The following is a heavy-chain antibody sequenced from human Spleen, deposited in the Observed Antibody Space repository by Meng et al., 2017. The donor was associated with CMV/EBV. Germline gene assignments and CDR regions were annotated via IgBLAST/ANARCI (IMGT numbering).Heavy chain of an antibody. CDR3: ARYHDSSGYYYRPFDY. CDR2: ISPGDSDT. D-gene: IGHD3-22*01. V-gene: IGHV5-51*01. J-gene: IGHJ4*02. CDR1: GYSFPNYW. Sequence: GESLKISCKGSGYSFPNYWIGWVRQMPGKGLEWMGDISPGDSDTSYSPSFQGQVTISADRSISTAYLQWSSLKASDTAMYYCARYHDSSGYYYRPFDYCSQGTLVTVSS.